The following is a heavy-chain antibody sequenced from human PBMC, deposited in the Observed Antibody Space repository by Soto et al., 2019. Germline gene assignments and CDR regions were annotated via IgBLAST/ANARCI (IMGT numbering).Heavy chain of an antibody. J-gene: IGHJ4*02. Sequence: QVQLVQSGAEVKKPGASVKVSCKASGYTFTNHGISWVRQAPGQGLEWLGWISGHNGNTKYAQRLQGRVTMTTDTSTSTAYMELRSLKSDDTAVYYCARDLYPLAYYCDYWVQGTLVTVSS. CDR3: ARDLYPLAYYCDY. V-gene: IGHV1-18*01. CDR1: GYTFTNHG. CDR2: ISGHNGNT.